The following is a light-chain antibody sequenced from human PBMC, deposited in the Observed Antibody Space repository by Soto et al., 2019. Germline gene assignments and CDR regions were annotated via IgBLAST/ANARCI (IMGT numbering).Light chain of an antibody. J-gene: IGKJ2*01. CDR2: DAS. CDR1: QSVDSS. Sequence: EVVLTQSPATLSLSPGERAILSCRASQSVDSSLAWYQQKLGQAPRLLIYDASNRATGIPGRFSGSGSGTDFTLTISSLEPEDFAVYYCQQRGAFGQGTKVEIK. CDR3: QQRGA. V-gene: IGKV3-11*01.